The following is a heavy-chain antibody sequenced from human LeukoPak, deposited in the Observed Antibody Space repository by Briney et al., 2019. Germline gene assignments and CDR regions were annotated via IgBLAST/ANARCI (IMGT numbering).Heavy chain of an antibody. CDR2: ISTSGHTI. D-gene: IGHD5-24*01. J-gene: IGHJ3*02. Sequence: GGSLRLSCAASGFTFRDYSMIWIRQAPGKGLEWVSYISTSGHTIYYADSVKGRFTISRDNAKNSLYLQMNSLRAEDTAVYYCAREGWLQLYASDIWGQGTMITVSS. V-gene: IGHV3-11*01. CDR1: GFTFRDYS. CDR3: AREGWLQLYASDI.